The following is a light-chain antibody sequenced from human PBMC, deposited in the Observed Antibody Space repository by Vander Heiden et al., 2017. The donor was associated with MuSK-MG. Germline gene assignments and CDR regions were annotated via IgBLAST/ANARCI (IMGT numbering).Light chain of an antibody. CDR3: QSYDISLSGWV. CDR2: GNT. J-gene: IGLJ3*02. V-gene: IGLV1-40*01. Sequence: QSVLTQPPSVSGAPGQRVSISCTGNSSNLGARYDVHWYQPVPGTAPKVLIYGNTNRPSGVPDRFSASKSGTSAFLAIAGLQAEDEADYYCQSYDISLSGWVFGGGTKLTVL. CDR1: SSNLGARYD.